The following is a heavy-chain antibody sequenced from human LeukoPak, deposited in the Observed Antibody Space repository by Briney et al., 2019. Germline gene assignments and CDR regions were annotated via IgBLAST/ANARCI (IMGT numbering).Heavy chain of an antibody. Sequence: ASVKVSCKASGYTFTGYYMHWVRQAPGQGLEWMGWINPNSGGTNYAQKFQGRVTMTRDTSISTAYMELSRLRSDDTAVYYCARDYDILTGYPTYYFGYWGQGTLVTVSS. CDR3: ARDYDILTGYPTYYFGY. D-gene: IGHD3-9*01. V-gene: IGHV1-2*02. CDR2: INPNSGGT. CDR1: GYTFTGYY. J-gene: IGHJ4*02.